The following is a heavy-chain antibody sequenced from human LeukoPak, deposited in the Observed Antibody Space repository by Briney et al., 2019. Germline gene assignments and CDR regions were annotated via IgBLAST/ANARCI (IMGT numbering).Heavy chain of an antibody. J-gene: IGHJ4*01. CDR3: AQDKYSSPYSFDS. CDR1: GFIFGDFA. V-gene: IGHV3-23*01. D-gene: IGHD6-6*01. Sequence: GGSLRLSCAASGFIFGDFAMDWVRQAPGKGLEWISGIGGGGHSTHYADSVKGRFTISRDNPRSTLYLEMENLRLEDTAIYYCAQDKYSSPYSFDSWGHGTLVIVSS. CDR2: IGGGGHST.